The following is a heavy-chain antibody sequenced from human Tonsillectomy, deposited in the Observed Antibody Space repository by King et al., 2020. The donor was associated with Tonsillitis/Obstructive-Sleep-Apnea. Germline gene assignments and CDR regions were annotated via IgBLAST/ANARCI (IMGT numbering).Heavy chain of an antibody. V-gene: IGHV1-2*02. J-gene: IGHJ6*02. CDR2: INPNSGGT. Sequence: VQLVESGAEVKKPGASLKVSCKASGYTFTDYYIHWVRQAPGQGLEWMGWINPNSGGTSCTQKFQGRVTMTRETSISAAYMELTGLRSDDTAVYYCARVEGGSTSPDYYYSYGLDVWGQGTTVTVSS. CDR3: ARVEGGSTSPDYYYSYGLDV. D-gene: IGHD6-6*01. CDR1: GYTFTDYY.